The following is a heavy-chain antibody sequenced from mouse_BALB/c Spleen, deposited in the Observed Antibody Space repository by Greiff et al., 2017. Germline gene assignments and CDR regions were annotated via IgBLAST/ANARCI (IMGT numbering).Heavy chain of an antibody. CDR1: GYSITSGYY. D-gene: IGHD2-14*01. Sequence: EVKVEESGPGLVKPSQSLSLTCSVTGYSITSGYYWNWIRQFPGNKLEWMGYISYDGSNNYNPSLQNRISITRDTSKNQFFLKLNSVTTEDTATYYCAREAYYRYVDYWGQGTSVTVSS. CDR3: AREAYYRYVDY. CDR2: ISYDGSN. J-gene: IGHJ4*01. V-gene: IGHV3-6*02.